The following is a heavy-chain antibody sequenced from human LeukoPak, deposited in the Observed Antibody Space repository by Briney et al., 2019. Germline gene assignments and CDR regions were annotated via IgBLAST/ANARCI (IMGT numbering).Heavy chain of an antibody. V-gene: IGHV1-18*01. J-gene: IGHJ4*02. CDR2: ISAYNGNT. Sequence: ASVKVSCKASGYTFTSYGISWVRQAPGQGLEWMGWISAYNGNTNYAQKLQGRVTMTTDTSTSTAYMELRSLRSDDTAVYYCARNGAVAGWGLGRFDYWGQGTLVTVSS. CDR3: ARNGAVAGWGLGRFDY. CDR1: GYTFTSYG. D-gene: IGHD6-19*01.